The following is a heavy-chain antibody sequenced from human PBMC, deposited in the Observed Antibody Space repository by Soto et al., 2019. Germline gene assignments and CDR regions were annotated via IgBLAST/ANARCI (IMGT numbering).Heavy chain of an antibody. V-gene: IGHV4-4*02. D-gene: IGHD3-10*01. CDR2: IYHNGSI. Sequence: TSETLSLTCSVSGDSITNNKWWSWVRQPPGKGLEWIGKIYHNGSIPYTPSLETRLTISLDTSKNQFSLTLKSVTAADTAVYYCTRDAPLWFGELSQWGQGTLVTVSS. CDR1: GDSITNNKW. CDR3: TRDAPLWFGELSQ. J-gene: IGHJ4*02.